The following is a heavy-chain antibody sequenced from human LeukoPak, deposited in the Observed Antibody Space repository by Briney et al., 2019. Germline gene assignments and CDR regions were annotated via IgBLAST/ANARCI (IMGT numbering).Heavy chain of an antibody. V-gene: IGHV3-7*03. CDR1: GFRFSDYW. D-gene: IGHD1-26*01. J-gene: IGHJ4*02. CDR2: LKFDGIEN. Sequence: PGGTLRLSCVGSGFRFSDYWMTWVRQAPGKGLEWVATLKFDGIENYHVGSVAGRFTISRDNAKNSLYLQMNSLRAEDTAVYYCATDRGKWELPRWFYYWGQGTLVTVSS. CDR3: ATDRGKWELPRWFYY.